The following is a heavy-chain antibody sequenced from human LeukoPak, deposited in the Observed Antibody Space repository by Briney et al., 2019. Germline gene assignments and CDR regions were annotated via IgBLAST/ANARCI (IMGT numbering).Heavy chain of an antibody. V-gene: IGHV3-33*01. CDR3: AREVSRLDLFDS. D-gene: IGHD3-9*01. J-gene: IGHJ4*02. CDR1: GFTFSNYD. Sequence: GGSLRLSCAASGFTFSNYDMNWVRQAPGKGLEWVALIWYAGTNEYYADSVKGRFTISRDNSKNTLYLHMNSLRAEGMAVCVCAREVSRLDLFDSWGQGTLVTVSS. CDR2: IWYAGTNE.